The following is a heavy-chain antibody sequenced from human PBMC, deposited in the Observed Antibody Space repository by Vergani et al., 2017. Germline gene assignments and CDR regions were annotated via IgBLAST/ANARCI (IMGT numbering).Heavy chain of an antibody. CDR1: GFTFSSYA. Sequence: EVQLLESGGGLVQPGGSLRLSCAASGFTFSSYAMSWVRQAPGKGLEWVSAISGSGGSTYYADSVKGRFTISRDNSKNTLYLQMNSLRAEDTAVNYCANVCSSTSCYGDAFDIWGQGTMVTVSS. CDR2: ISGSGGST. V-gene: IGHV3-23*01. D-gene: IGHD2-2*01. J-gene: IGHJ3*02. CDR3: ANVCSSTSCYGDAFDI.